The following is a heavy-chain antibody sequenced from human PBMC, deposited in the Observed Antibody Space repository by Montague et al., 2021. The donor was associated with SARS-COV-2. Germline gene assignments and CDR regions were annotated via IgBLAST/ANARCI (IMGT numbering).Heavy chain of an antibody. CDR1: GGSISTSY. Sequence: SETLSLTCSVFGGSISTSYWSWIRQSPGKGLEWIGYISYSGSTNYNPSLKSRVTISMDTSENQFSLKLTSVTAADTAVYYCARDQGPNRWIYDYWGQGTLVTVSS. D-gene: IGHD1-14*01. V-gene: IGHV4-59*12. CDR3: ARDQGPNRWIYDY. CDR2: ISYSGST. J-gene: IGHJ4*02.